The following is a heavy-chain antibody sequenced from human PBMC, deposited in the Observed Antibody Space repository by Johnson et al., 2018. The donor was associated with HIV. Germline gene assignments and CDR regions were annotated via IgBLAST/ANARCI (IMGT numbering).Heavy chain of an antibody. Sequence: VQLVESGGGVVQPGRSLRLSCAASGFTFSSYGMHWVRQVTGEGLEWVSGIGTAGDTYYPGSVKGRFTISRENDKKSLYLQMNSLRAGDTAVYYCTRRRGGFDIWGQGTMVTVSS. CDR1: GFTFSSYG. J-gene: IGHJ3*02. CDR3: TRRRGGFDI. V-gene: IGHV3-13*01. CDR2: IGTAGDT. D-gene: IGHD2-15*01.